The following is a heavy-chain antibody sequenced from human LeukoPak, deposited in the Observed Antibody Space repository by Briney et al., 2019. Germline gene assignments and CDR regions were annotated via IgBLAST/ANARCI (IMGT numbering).Heavy chain of an antibody. Sequence: HPSETLSLTCAVYGGSFSDYYWSWIRQPPGEGLEWIGEINHSGGTNYNPSLKSRVTISVDTSKNQFSLKLSSVTAADTAVYYCARVLSSGYYVWAYWGQGTLVTVSS. D-gene: IGHD3-22*01. V-gene: IGHV4-34*01. CDR1: GGSFSDYY. CDR2: INHSGGT. J-gene: IGHJ4*02. CDR3: ARVLSSGYYVWAY.